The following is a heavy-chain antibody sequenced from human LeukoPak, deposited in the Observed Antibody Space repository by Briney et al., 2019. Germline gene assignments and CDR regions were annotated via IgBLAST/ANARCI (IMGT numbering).Heavy chain of an antibody. CDR1: GYSFTSYW. Sequence: GESLRISCKGSGYSFTSYWISWVRQMPGKGLEGIGRIDPSDSYTNYSPSFQGHVTISADKSISTAYLQSSSLKASDTAMYYCARHGSGYCSGGSCYSGALDDYWGQGTLVTVSS. J-gene: IGHJ4*02. CDR2: IDPSDSYT. D-gene: IGHD2-15*01. V-gene: IGHV5-10-1*01. CDR3: ARHGSGYCSGGSCYSGALDDY.